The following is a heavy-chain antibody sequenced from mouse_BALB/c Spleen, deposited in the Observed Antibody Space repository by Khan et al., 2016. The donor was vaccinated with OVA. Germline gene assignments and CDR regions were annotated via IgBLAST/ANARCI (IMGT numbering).Heavy chain of an antibody. CDR2: IWSDGST. J-gene: IGHJ4*01. CDR1: GFSLTNYG. Sequence: QVQLKQSGPGLVAPSQSLSITCTISGFSLTNYGVHWVRQPPGKGLEWLVVIWSDGSTTYTSALKSRLTISKDNSKSQVFLKMNSLQTDDTAMYFCARQPYYHYNIMDYWGQGTSGTVSS. CDR3: ARQPYYHYNIMDY. D-gene: IGHD2-10*01. V-gene: IGHV2-6-1*01.